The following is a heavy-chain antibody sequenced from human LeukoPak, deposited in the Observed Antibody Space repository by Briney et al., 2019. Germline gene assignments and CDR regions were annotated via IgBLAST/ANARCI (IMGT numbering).Heavy chain of an antibody. Sequence: ASVKVSCKASGYTFTSYDINWVRQATGQGLEWMGWMNPNSGNTGYAQKFQGRVTMTRNTSISTAYMELSSLRSEDTAVYYRSRGYCGGDCYPLYYYYYMDVWGKGTTVTVSS. D-gene: IGHD2-21*02. V-gene: IGHV1-8*01. J-gene: IGHJ6*03. CDR1: GYTFTSYD. CDR2: MNPNSGNT. CDR3: SRGYCGGDCYPLYYYYYMDV.